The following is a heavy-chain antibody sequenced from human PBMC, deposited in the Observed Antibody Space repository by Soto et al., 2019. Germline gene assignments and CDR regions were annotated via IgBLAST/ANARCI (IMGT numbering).Heavy chain of an antibody. CDR3: ASHDYGDYLYYFDY. Sequence: SDTLSLTSTVSGGSVSSGSYSWSWIRQPPGKGLEWIGYIYYSGSPNYNPSLNSRVTISVDTSKNQFSLKLSSVTAADTAVYYCASHDYGDYLYYFDYWGQGTLVTVS. CDR1: GGSVSSGSYS. CDR2: IYYSGSP. V-gene: IGHV4-61*01. J-gene: IGHJ4*02. D-gene: IGHD4-17*01.